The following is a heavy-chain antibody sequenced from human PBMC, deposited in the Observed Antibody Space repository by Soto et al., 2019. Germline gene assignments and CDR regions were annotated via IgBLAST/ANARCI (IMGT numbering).Heavy chain of an antibody. CDR1: GFTFSSYG. J-gene: IGHJ1*01. CDR2: ISTDASST. CDR3: ARLPNKSPQN. V-gene: IGHV3-74*01. Sequence: EVQLVESGGGLVKPGGSLRLSCAASGFTFSSYGMHWVRQAPGKGLVWVSSISTDASSTSYADPVKGRFTISRDNAKNTLYLQMNSVRAEDTAVYYCARLPNKSPQNWGQGTLVIVSP.